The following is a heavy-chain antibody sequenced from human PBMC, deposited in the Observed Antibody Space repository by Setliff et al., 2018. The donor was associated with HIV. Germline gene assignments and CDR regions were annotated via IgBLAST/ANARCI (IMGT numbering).Heavy chain of an antibody. CDR2: IYHSGST. J-gene: IGHJ4*02. V-gene: IGHV4-38-2*02. Sequence: SETLSLTCTVSGYSISSGYYWGWIRQPQGKGRAWIGSIYHSGSTYYNPSLKSRVTISVDTSKNQFSLKLSSVTAADTAVYYCARRQSSGWYHYFDYWGQGTLVTVSS. D-gene: IGHD6-19*01. CDR1: GYSISSGYY. CDR3: ARRQSSGWYHYFDY.